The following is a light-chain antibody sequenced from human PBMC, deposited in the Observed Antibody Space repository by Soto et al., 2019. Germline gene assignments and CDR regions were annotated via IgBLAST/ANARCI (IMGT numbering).Light chain of an antibody. CDR1: QSVSSY. CDR3: QQRSNWPLT. J-gene: IGKJ4*01. Sequence: EIVLTQSPATLSLSPGERATLSCRASQSVSSYLAWYQQNAGQAPRLLIYNASNRATGIPARFSGSGSGTDFTLTISSLEPEDFAVYYCQQRSNWPLTFGGGTKVDIK. CDR2: NAS. V-gene: IGKV3-11*01.